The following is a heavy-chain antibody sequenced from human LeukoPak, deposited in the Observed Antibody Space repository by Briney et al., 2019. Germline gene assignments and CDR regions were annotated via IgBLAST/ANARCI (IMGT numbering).Heavy chain of an antibody. V-gene: IGHV4-30-4*01. CDR1: GGSISSSDHY. CDR3: ARGLPSWFDP. Sequence: SQTLSLTCTVSGGSISSSDHYWSWIRQPPGKGLEWIGYMYYSGSTYYNPSLKSRVTISVDTSKNEFSLKVSSVTAADTAVYYCARGLPSWFDPWGQGTLVAVSS. CDR2: MYYSGST. J-gene: IGHJ5*02.